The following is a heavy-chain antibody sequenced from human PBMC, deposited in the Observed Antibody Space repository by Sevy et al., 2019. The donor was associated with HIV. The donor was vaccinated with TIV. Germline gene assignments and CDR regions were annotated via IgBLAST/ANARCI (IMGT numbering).Heavy chain of an antibody. CDR3: TKDEAYTVATSYYFDY. CDR1: GFTFSNYA. J-gene: IGHJ4*02. CDR2: ISDSAYNT. Sequence: GGSLRLSCAASGFTFSNYAMSWVRQAPGKGLEWVSGISDSAYNTYYADSVKGRFTISRDNSKNTLYLQMNSLRAEDTAVYYCTKDEAYTVATSYYFDYWGQGTLVTVSS. D-gene: IGHD5-12*01. V-gene: IGHV3-23*01.